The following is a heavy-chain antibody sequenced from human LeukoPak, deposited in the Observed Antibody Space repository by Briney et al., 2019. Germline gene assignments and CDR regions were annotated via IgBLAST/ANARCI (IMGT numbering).Heavy chain of an antibody. J-gene: IGHJ4*02. D-gene: IGHD5-24*01. CDR3: ARSKEMATTFLDY. CDR2: ISSSGSTI. CDR1: GLPFIDYS. Sequence: PGGPLRLSCAASGLPFIDYSMSWIRQAPGKGLEWVSYISSSGSTIYYADSVKGRFTISRDNAKNSLYLQMNSLRAEDTAVYYCARSKEMATTFLDYWGQGTLVTVSS. V-gene: IGHV3-11*01.